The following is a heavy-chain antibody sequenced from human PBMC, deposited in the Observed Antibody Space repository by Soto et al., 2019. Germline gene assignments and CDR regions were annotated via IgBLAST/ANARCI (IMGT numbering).Heavy chain of an antibody. Sequence: GGSLRLSCAASGFTFSSYSMNWVRQAPGRGLEWVSSISSSSAYIYYADSVKGRSTISRDNAKDSLYLQMNSLRAEDTAVYCCARALRDSWFDPWGHGTLVTVSS. J-gene: IGHJ5*02. CDR1: GFTFSSYS. CDR3: ARALRDSWFDP. V-gene: IGHV3-21*01. D-gene: IGHD2-21*02. CDR2: ISSSSAYI.